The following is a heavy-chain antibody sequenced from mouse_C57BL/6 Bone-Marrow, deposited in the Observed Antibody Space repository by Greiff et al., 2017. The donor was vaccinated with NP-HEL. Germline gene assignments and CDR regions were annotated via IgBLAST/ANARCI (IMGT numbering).Heavy chain of an antibody. CDR1: GFTFSSYG. Sequence: DVMLVESGGDLVKPGGSLKLSCAASGFTFSSYGMSWVRQTPDKRLEWVATISSGGSYTYYPDSVKGRFTFSRDNAKNTLYLQMSSLKSEETAMYYCASPYDYDVAWFAYWGQGTLVTVSA. J-gene: IGHJ3*01. CDR2: ISSGGSYT. V-gene: IGHV5-6*02. CDR3: ASPYDYDVAWFAY. D-gene: IGHD2-4*01.